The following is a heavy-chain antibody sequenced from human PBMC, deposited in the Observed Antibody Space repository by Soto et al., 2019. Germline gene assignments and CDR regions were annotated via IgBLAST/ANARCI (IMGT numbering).Heavy chain of an antibody. V-gene: IGHV3-30*18. CDR3: AKDYDILTGYYRGGYYFDY. CDR2: ISYDGSNK. CDR1: GFTFSSYG. J-gene: IGHJ4*02. Sequence: GGSLRLSCAASGFTFSSYGMHWVRQAPGKGLEWVAVISYDGSNKYYADSVKGRFTTSRDNSKNTLYLQMNSLRAEDTAVYYCAKDYDILTGYYRGGYYFDYWGQGT. D-gene: IGHD3-9*01.